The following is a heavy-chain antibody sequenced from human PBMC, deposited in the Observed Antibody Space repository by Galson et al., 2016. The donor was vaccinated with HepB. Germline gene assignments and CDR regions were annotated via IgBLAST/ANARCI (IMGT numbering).Heavy chain of an antibody. Sequence: SVKVSCKASGGALHRYSIIWVRQAPGQGLEWMGGVIPMFGTAHYSQKLQDGVTITADSSTNTAYLELTRLTSEDTAIYYCARKFCSSTSCQRGNMDVWGQGTTVIVSS. D-gene: IGHD2-2*01. V-gene: IGHV1-69*13. J-gene: IGHJ6*01. CDR1: GGALHRYS. CDR3: ARKFCSSTSCQRGNMDV. CDR2: VIPMFGTA.